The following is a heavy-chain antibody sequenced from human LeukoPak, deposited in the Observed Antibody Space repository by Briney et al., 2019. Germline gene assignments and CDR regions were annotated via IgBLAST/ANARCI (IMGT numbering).Heavy chain of an antibody. Sequence: GRSLRLSCAASGFTFSTYTMYWVRQAPGKGLDWVAAISYDGSNQNYADSVKGRFTISRDNSENTLYLQMNSLRAEDTAMYYCAKLMSESLWGQGTRVTVSS. V-gene: IGHV3-30-3*02. CDR3: AKLMSESL. CDR1: GFTFSTYT. J-gene: IGHJ4*02. CDR2: ISYDGSNQ. D-gene: IGHD2-8*01.